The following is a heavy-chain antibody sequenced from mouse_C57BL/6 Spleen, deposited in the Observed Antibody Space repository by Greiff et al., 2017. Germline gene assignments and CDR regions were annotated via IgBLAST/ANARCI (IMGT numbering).Heavy chain of an antibody. V-gene: IGHV5-17*01. CDR2: ISSGSSTI. J-gene: IGHJ2*01. D-gene: IGHD1-1*01. CDR3: ARPGSSPLDY. CDR1: GFTFSDYG. Sequence: EVNVVESGGGLVKPGGSLKLSCAASGFTFSDYGMHWVRQAPEKGLEWVAYISSGSSTIYYADTVKGRFTISRDNAKNTLFLQMTSLRSEDTAMYYCARPGSSPLDYWGQGTTLTVSS.